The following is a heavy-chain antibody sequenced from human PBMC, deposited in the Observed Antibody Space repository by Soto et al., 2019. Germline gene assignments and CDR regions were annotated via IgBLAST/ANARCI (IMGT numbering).Heavy chain of an antibody. Sequence: GGSLRLSCAAFGFTFSDAWMNWVRQAPGKGLEWVGRIKRKSDGGTIDYAQPVKGRFTISRDDSKNTLYLQMNSLKTEDTAVYYCTRNADSDFWAQGTLVTVSS. V-gene: IGHV3-15*01. CDR3: TRNADSDF. CDR2: IKRKSDGGTI. CDR1: GFTFSDAW. J-gene: IGHJ4*02.